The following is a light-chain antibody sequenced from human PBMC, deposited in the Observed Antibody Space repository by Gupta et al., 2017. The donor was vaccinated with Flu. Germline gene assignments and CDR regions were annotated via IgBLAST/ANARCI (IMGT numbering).Light chain of an antibody. CDR3: QQCYSSPYS. CDR1: QSLLHSSNNMNF. CDR2: WPS. V-gene: IGKV4-1*01. Sequence: DILLPQFPASLPVSLGERATINCKSSQSLLHSSNNMNFLAWYQQKAGQPPKLLFYWPSFRKSGVPDRFSGSGSGTDFTLTISSLQAEDVAVYYCQQCYSSPYSFGQGTKLEIK. J-gene: IGKJ2*03.